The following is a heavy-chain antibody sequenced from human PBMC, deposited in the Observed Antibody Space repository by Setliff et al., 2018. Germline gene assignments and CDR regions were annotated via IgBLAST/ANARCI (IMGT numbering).Heavy chain of an antibody. CDR3: AKDKDVRVDYFDY. D-gene: IGHD3-10*01. Sequence: PGGSLRLSCAASGFAFDSYAMHWVRQAPGKGLEWVAIIFHDGRDIYYGDSVQGRFAISRDNSKNTLYLQMNSLRAEDTAIYYCAKDKDVRVDYFDYWGPGTLVTVSS. CDR1: GFAFDSYA. V-gene: IGHV3-30*18. CDR2: IFHDGRDI. J-gene: IGHJ4*02.